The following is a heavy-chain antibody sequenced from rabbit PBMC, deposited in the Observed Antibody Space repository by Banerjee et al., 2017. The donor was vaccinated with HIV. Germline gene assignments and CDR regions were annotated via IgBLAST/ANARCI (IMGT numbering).Heavy chain of an antibody. J-gene: IGHJ4*01. Sequence: EESGGDLVQPGGSLKLSCKASGFDFSGYYMSWVRQAPGKGLEWIGYIDPIFGGTYYASWVNGRFTISKTSSTTVTLQMTSLTAADTATYFCARDLAGVIGWNFNLWGPGTLVTVS. V-gene: IGHV1S40*01. CDR3: ARDLAGVIGWNFNL. CDR1: GFDFSGYY. CDR2: IDPIFGGT. D-gene: IGHD4-1*01.